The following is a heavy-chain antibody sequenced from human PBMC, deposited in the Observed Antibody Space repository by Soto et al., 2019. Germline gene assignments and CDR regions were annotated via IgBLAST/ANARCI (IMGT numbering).Heavy chain of an antibody. CDR2: ASDNGGST. D-gene: IGHD3-3*01. J-gene: IGHJ4*02. CDR1: GFTFKNSA. V-gene: IGHV3-23*01. CDR3: ARRFWSGYYGDY. Sequence: EVQLLESGGGLVQPGGSLRLSCAASGFTFKNSAMSWVRQAPGKGLEWVSSASDNGGSTYYADSVKGRFTISRDNSKNTLYLQMTNLRAEDTAMYFCARRFWSGYYGDYWGQGTLVTVSS.